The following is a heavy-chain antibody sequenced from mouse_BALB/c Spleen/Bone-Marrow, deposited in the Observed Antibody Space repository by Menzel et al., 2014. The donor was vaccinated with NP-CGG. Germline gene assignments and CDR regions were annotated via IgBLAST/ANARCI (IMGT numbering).Heavy chain of an antibody. D-gene: IGHD2-2*01. J-gene: IGHJ3*01. V-gene: IGHV14-3*02. CDR3: ARNYGYGKSFAY. CDR1: GFNIKDTY. CDR2: IDPANGNT. Sequence: EVQLQESGAELVKPGASVKLSCTASGFNIKDTYMHWVKQRPEQGLEWIGRIDPANGNTKYDPKFQGKATITADTSSKTAYLQLSSLTSEDTAVYYCARNYGYGKSFAYWGQGTLVTVSA.